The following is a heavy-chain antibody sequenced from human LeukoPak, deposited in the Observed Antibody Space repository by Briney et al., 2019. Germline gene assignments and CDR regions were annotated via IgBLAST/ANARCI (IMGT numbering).Heavy chain of an antibody. CDR3: ATIGYCSSTSCYILFDY. J-gene: IGHJ4*02. CDR1: GYTLTELS. Sequence: GASVKVSCKVSGYTLTELSMHWVRQAPGKGLEWMGGFDPEDGGTIYAQKFQGRVTMTEDTSTDTAYMELSSLRSEDTAVYYCATIGYCSSTSCYILFDYWGQGTLVTVSS. CDR2: FDPEDGGT. V-gene: IGHV1-24*01. D-gene: IGHD2-2*02.